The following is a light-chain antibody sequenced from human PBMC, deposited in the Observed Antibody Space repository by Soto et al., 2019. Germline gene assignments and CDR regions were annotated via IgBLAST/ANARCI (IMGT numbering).Light chain of an antibody. CDR3: QQSYSTLPIT. J-gene: IGKJ5*01. CDR2: AAS. V-gene: IGKV1-39*01. CDR1: QSISTY. Sequence: DIQMTQSPSSLSASVGDRVTIAFRASQSISTYVNWYQHKSGNAPKLLIFAASLLQSGVPSRFSGSGSGTLFTLTISSLQPEDVATYYCQQSYSTLPITFGQGTRLDIK.